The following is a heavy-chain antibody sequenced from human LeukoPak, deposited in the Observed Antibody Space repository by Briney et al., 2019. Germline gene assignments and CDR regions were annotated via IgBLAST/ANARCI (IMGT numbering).Heavy chain of an antibody. D-gene: IGHD3-16*01. V-gene: IGHV3-74*01. CDR1: GFTFSNYW. CDR3: ARTSYYFDS. CDR2: ISGDGMNT. Sequence: GGSLRLSCTASGFTFSNYWMHWVRQAPRKRLVWVSRISGDGMNTAYADSVKGQFTISRDNAKNTLYLQMNSLRVEDTAVYYCARTSYYFDSWGQGTLVTVSS. J-gene: IGHJ4*02.